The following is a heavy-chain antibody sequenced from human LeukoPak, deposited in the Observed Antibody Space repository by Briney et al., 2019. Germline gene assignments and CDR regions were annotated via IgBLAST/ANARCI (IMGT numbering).Heavy chain of an antibody. CDR3: ARRPIGSYFDY. J-gene: IGHJ4*02. Sequence: GESLKISCKGSGYNLTSHWIGWVRQMPGKGLEWMGIIYPGDSDTMSFQGQVTISADKSISTAYLQWSSLKASDTAMYYCARRPIGSYFDYWGQGTLVTVSS. D-gene: IGHD3-22*01. V-gene: IGHV5-51*01. CDR1: GYNLTSHW. CDR2: IYPGDSDT.